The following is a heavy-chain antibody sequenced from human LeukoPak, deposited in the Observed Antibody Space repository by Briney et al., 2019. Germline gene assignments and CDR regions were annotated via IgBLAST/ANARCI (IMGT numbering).Heavy chain of an antibody. J-gene: IGHJ4*02. CDR3: ARDDILTGYWD. V-gene: IGHV4-30-4*01. CDR2: IYYNGST. D-gene: IGHD3-9*01. CDR1: GGSLSGGDYY. Sequence: SETLSLTCTVSGGSLSGGDYYWSWIRQPPGKGLEWIGYIYYNGSTDYSPSLRSRVTISVDTSKNQFSLKLSSVTAADTAVYYCARDDILTGYWDWGQGTLVTVSS.